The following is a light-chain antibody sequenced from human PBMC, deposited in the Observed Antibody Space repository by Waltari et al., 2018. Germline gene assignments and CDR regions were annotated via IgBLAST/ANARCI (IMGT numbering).Light chain of an antibody. Sequence: ELVLTQSPATLSVSPGERAPLSCRARQSVSSNFAWSQHKPGQPPRLPIYGASTRATGIPARFSGSGSGTEFTLTISSLQSEDFAVYYCQQYNSWPPRYTFGQGTNLESK. CDR2: GAS. J-gene: IGKJ2*01. V-gene: IGKV3-15*01. CDR1: QSVSSN. CDR3: QQYNSWPPRYT.